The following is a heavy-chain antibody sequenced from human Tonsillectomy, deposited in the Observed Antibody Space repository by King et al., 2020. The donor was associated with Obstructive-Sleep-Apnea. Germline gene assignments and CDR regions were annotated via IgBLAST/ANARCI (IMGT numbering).Heavy chain of an antibody. V-gene: IGHV1-2*02. Sequence: IQLVQSGAEVEKPGASVKVSCKASGYTFTGYYIHWVRQAPGQGLEWMGWINPSSGGTKYAQQFQVRVTMTRDTSISTAYMDLSRLRSDDTAVYYCARDRGGYDSSGYYLDYFDYWGQGTLVTVSS. J-gene: IGHJ4*02. D-gene: IGHD3-22*01. CDR1: GYTFTGYY. CDR2: INPSSGGT. CDR3: ARDRGGYDSSGYYLDYFDY.